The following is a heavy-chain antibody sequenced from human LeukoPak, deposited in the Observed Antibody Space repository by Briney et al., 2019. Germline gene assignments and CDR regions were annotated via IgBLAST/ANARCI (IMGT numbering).Heavy chain of an antibody. CDR2: INHSGST. J-gene: IGHJ3*02. D-gene: IGHD6-6*01. V-gene: IGHV4-34*01. CDR3: ARPLYSSSPGIAFDI. Sequence: PSETLSLTCAVYGGSFSGYYWSWIRQPPGKGLEWIGEINHSGSTNYNPSLKSRVTISVDTSKNQFSLKLSSVTAADTAVYYCARPLYSSSPGIAFDIWGQGTMVTVSS. CDR1: GGSFSGYY.